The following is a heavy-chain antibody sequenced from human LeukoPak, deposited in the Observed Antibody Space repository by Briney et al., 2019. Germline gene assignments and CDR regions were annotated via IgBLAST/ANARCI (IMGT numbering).Heavy chain of an antibody. J-gene: IGHJ3*02. CDR2: IYPHGDP. V-gene: IGHV3-23*01. CDR1: GFTFKNYA. D-gene: IGHD6-19*01. Sequence: PGGSLRLSCTTSGFTFKNYAMTWVRQAPGKGLEWVSAIYPHGDPHYADSVKGRFTISRDNSENSLYMQMETLRAEDTALYYCARAKLEPAGTGAFDIWGPGTVVTVSS. CDR3: ARAKLEPAGTGAFDI.